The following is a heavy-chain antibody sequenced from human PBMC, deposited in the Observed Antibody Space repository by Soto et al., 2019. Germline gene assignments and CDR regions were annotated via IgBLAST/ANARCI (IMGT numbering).Heavy chain of an antibody. J-gene: IGHJ5*02. CDR2: ISGSGGST. CDR3: AKFYGGNSAHTYTIDP. CDR1: GFTFSTYA. D-gene: IGHD2-21*02. Sequence: EVQLLESGGGLVQPGGSLRLSCAASGFTFSTYAMSWVRQAPGKGLEWVSTISGSGGSTHYADSVKGRFTISRDNSKNTRYLQMNSLRAEDTAVYYCAKFYGGNSAHTYTIDPGGQGTLVTVSS. V-gene: IGHV3-23*01.